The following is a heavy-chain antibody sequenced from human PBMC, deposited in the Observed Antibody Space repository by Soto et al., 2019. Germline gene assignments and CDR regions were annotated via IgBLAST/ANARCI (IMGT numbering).Heavy chain of an antibody. CDR3: AKDARATYGMDV. J-gene: IGHJ6*02. V-gene: IGHV3-23*01. CDR1: GFTFSSYA. CDR2: ISGNGGST. Sequence: EVQLLESGGGLVQPGGSLGLSCAASGFTFSSYAMSWVRQAPGKGLEWVSTISGNGGSTYYADSVKGRFTISRDNSKNTLYLQMNSLRAEDTAVYYCAKDARATYGMDVWGQGTTVTVSS.